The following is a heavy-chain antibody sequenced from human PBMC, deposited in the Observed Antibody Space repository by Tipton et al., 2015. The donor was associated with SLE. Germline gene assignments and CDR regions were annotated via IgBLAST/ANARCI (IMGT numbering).Heavy chain of an antibody. CDR2: MDPDSGNT. D-gene: IGHD1-26*01. J-gene: IGHJ4*02. Sequence: QLVQSGAEVKKPGASVKVSCKASGYTFTRNDINWVRQATGQGLEWMGWMDPDSGNTVYAQRFRGRVTMTRNTSISTAYMELSSLRSEDTALYFCARAPNANIYSGSYFDFWGQGTQVTVSS. V-gene: IGHV1-8*01. CDR3: ARAPNANIYSGSYFDF. CDR1: GYTFTRND.